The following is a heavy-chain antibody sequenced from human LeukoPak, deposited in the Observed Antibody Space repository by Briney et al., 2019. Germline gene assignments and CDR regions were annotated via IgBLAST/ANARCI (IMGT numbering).Heavy chain of an antibody. CDR3: ARDGQQLAKLFDY. CDR2: ISSSSSYI. J-gene: IGHJ4*02. V-gene: IGHV3-21*01. Sequence: GGSLRLSCAASGFTFSSYSMTWVRQAPGKGLEWVSSISSSSSYIYYADSVKGRFTISRDNAKNSLYLQMNSLRAEDTAVYYCARDGQQLAKLFDYWGQGTLVTVSS. D-gene: IGHD6-13*01. CDR1: GFTFSSYS.